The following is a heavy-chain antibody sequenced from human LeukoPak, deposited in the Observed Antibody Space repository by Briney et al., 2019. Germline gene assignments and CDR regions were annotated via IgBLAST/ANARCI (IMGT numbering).Heavy chain of an antibody. CDR1: GYTFTGYY. V-gene: IGHV1-69*13. J-gene: IGHJ4*02. Sequence: SVEVSCKASGYTFTGYYMHWVRQAPGQGLEWMGGIIPIFGTANYAQKFQGRVTITADESTSTAYMELSSLRSEDTAVYYCARWGISGSSQYYFDYWGQGTLVTVSS. D-gene: IGHD1-26*01. CDR2: IIPIFGTA. CDR3: ARWGISGSSQYYFDY.